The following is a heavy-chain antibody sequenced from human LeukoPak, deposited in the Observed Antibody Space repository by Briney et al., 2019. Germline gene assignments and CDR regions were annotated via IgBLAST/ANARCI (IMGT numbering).Heavy chain of an antibody. V-gene: IGHV4-4*02. J-gene: IGHJ4*02. D-gene: IGHD1-26*01. CDR2: ISLSGLT. CDR3: SRESGAFCPFGY. Sequence: LETLFLTCGVSGGSISSTNWWSWVRQPPGQGLEWIGEISLSGLTNYNPSLKSRVTMSLDKSKNHLSLNLTSVTAADTAVYYCSRESGAFCPFGYWGQVTVDTVSS. CDR1: GGSISSTNW.